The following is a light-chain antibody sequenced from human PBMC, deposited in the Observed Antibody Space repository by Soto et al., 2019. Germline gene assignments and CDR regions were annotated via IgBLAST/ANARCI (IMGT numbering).Light chain of an antibody. J-gene: IGKJ1*01. CDR2: AAS. Sequence: DIQLTQSPSFLSASVGDRVTITCRASQGISSYLAWYQQKPGKAPKLLIYAASTLQSGVPSRFSGSGSGTEFTLTISSLQPEDFATYYCQQLNSPPWTSGQGTKVEIK. CDR1: QGISSY. CDR3: QQLNSPPWT. V-gene: IGKV1-9*01.